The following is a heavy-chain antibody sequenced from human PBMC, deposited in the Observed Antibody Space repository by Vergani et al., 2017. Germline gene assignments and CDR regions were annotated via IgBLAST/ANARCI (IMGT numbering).Heavy chain of an antibody. J-gene: IGHJ4*02. CDR1: GYSFTSYW. D-gene: IGHD6-13*01. CDR3: ARYRRYSSSWEAFDY. V-gene: IGHV5-51*03. CDR2: IYPGDSDT. Sequence: EVQLVQSGAEVKKPGESLKISCKGSGYSFTSYWIGWVRQMPGKGLEWMGIIYPGDSDTRYSPSFQGQVTSSADKSISTAYLQWSSLKASDTAMYYCARYRRYSSSWEAFDYWGQGTLVTVSS.